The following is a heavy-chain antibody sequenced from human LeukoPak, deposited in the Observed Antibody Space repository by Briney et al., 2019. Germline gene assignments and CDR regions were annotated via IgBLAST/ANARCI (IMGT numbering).Heavy chain of an antibody. CDR2: ISWDSGGI. CDR1: GFTFDDYA. V-gene: IGHV3-9*01. CDR3: AKGYSYGYDYFDY. J-gene: IGHJ4*02. Sequence: GGSLRLSCAASGFTFDDYAMHWVRQAPGKGLEWVSGISWDSGGIGYADSVKGRFTISRDNAKNSVYLQMNSLRAEDTALYYCAKGYSYGYDYFDYWGQGTLVTVSS. D-gene: IGHD5-18*01.